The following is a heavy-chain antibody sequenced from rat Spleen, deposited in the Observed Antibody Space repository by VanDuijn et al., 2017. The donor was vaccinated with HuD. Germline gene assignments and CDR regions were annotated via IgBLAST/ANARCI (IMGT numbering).Heavy chain of an antibody. CDR1: GFTFSNYY. V-gene: IGHV5-29*01. J-gene: IGHJ1*01. D-gene: IGHD4-4*01. CDR2: ISYDGSST. CDR3: TRRGFLSDWYFDF. Sequence: EVKLVDSGGGLVQPRRSLKLSCAASGFTFSNYYMAWVRQAPTKGLEWLATISYDGSSTYYRDSVKGRFTISRNNVKGTLYLQMDSLRSEDTATYFCTRRGFLSDWYFDFWGPGTMVTVSS.